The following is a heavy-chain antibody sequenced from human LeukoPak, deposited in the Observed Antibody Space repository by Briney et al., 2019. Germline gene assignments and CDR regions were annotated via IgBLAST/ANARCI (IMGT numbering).Heavy chain of an antibody. CDR2: IYHSGST. D-gene: IGHD1-26*01. Sequence: SQTLSLTCTVSGGSISSGGYYWSWIRQPPGKGLEWIGYIYHSGSTYYNPSLKSRVTISVDRSKNQFSLKLSSVTAADTAVYYCARGDSGSSLGPVPDYWGQGTLVTVSS. CDR1: GGSISSGGYY. CDR3: ARGDSGSSLGPVPDY. J-gene: IGHJ4*02. V-gene: IGHV4-30-2*01.